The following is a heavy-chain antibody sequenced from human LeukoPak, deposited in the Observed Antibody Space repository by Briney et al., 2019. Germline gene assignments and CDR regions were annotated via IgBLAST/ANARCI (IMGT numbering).Heavy chain of an antibody. D-gene: IGHD4-11*01. V-gene: IGHV4-4*07. CDR3: AGKPTVTTEVY. CDR1: GGSISSYY. CDR2: IYTSGST. Sequence: SETLSLTCTVSGGSISSYYWSWIREPAGEGLEWIGRIYTSGSTNYNPSLKSRVTISVDTSKNQFSLKLSSVTAADTAVYYCAGKPTVTTEVYWGQGTLVTVSS. J-gene: IGHJ4*02.